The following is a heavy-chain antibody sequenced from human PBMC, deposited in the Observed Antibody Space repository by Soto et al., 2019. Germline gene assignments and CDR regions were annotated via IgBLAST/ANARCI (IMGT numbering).Heavy chain of an antibody. Sequence: SETLSLTCTVSGGSISSGGYYWIWIRQHPGKGLEWIGYIYYSGSTYYNPSLKSRVTISVDTPKNQFSLKLSSVTAADTAVYYCAREGYCSSTSCYRWFDPWGQGTLVTVPS. D-gene: IGHD2-2*01. CDR2: IYYSGST. J-gene: IGHJ5*02. V-gene: IGHV4-31*03. CDR1: GGSISSGGYY. CDR3: AREGYCSSTSCYRWFDP.